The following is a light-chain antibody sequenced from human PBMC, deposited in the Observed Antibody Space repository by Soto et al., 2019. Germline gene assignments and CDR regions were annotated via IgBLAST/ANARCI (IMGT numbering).Light chain of an antibody. V-gene: IGKV1-5*03. CDR3: QQYNTYPLT. Sequence: DIQMTQSPSTLSASVGDSVTITCRASQSISPWLAWYQQKPGKAPTFLIYKASSLEGGVPSRFSGSGSGTEFNITISSLQPDDFETYYCQQYNTYPLTFGVRTTVEIK. CDR2: KAS. J-gene: IGKJ4*01. CDR1: QSISPW.